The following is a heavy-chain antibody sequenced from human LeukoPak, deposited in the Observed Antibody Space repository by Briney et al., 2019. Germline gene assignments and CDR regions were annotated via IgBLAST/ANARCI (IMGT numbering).Heavy chain of an antibody. D-gene: IGHD2-2*01. CDR1: GGSFSGYY. CDR3: ARALTHSTGDSFDI. Sequence: SETLSLTCAVYGGSFSGYYWSWLRQPPGKGLEWIGEINHSGSTNYNPSLKSRVTISVDTSKNQFSLKLSSVTAADTAVYYCARALTHSTGDSFDIWGQGTMVTVSS. V-gene: IGHV4-34*01. CDR2: INHSGST. J-gene: IGHJ3*02.